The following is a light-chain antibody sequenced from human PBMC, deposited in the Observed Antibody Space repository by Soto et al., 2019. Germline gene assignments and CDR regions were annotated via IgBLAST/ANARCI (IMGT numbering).Light chain of an antibody. J-gene: IGLJ1*01. CDR1: NIGSKS. CDR2: DDS. Sequence: SYELTQPPSVSVAPGQTAIITCGEKNIGSKSVHWYQQKPGQGPVLVVYDDSDRPSRIPERFSGSKSEKVATLTISRVEAGDEADYYCHVWDDSDHYVFGSGTKVTVL. V-gene: IGLV3-21*02. CDR3: HVWDDSDHYV.